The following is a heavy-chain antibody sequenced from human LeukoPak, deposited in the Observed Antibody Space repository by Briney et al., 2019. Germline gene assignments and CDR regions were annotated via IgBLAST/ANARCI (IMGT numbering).Heavy chain of an antibody. Sequence: SETLSLTCSVSGDSISSYYWSWIRQPPGKGLEWIGFVFYSGSTNHNPSLKSRVTISVDRSKNQFSLKLSSVTAADTAVYYCARAGGIVVVPAAINLYNWFDPWGQGTLVTVSS. D-gene: IGHD2-2*01. CDR3: ARAGGIVVVPAAINLYNWFDP. CDR1: GDSISSYY. CDR2: VFYSGST. J-gene: IGHJ5*02. V-gene: IGHV4-59*12.